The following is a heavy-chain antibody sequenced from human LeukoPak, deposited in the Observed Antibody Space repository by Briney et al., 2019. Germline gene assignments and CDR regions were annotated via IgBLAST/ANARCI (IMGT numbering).Heavy chain of an antibody. CDR3: ARQVAQLAKIDY. D-gene: IGHD2-2*01. V-gene: IGHV5-51*01. Sequence: RGESLKISCKGSGYMFTNYWIGWVRQMPGKGLEWMGIIYPGDSDTRYSPSFHGQVTISADKSISTAYLQWSSLKASDTAMYYCARQVAQLAKIDYWGQGTLVTVSS. CDR2: IYPGDSDT. CDR1: GYMFTNYW. J-gene: IGHJ4*02.